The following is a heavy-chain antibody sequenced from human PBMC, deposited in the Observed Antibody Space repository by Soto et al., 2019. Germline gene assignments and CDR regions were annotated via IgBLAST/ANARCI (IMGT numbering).Heavy chain of an antibody. Sequence: ASVKVSCKASGYTFTRSGISWARQAPGQGPEWMGWISSYNGDTNYAQTFQGRVTMTTDTSTSTAYMGLRSLRSDDTAVYYCARGVGWEPLDYWAREPWSPSPQ. CDR2: ISSYNGDT. CDR1: GYTFTRSG. V-gene: IGHV1-18*01. D-gene: IGHD1-26*01. J-gene: IGHJ4*02. CDR3: ARGVGWEPLDY.